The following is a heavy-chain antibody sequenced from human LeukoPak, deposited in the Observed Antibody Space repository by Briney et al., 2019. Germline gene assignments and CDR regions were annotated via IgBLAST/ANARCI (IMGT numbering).Heavy chain of an antibody. V-gene: IGHV1-69*13. J-gene: IGHJ4*02. CDR1: GYTFTSYY. CDR3: ARGRHYDFWSGYYFDY. D-gene: IGHD3-3*01. Sequence: SVKVSCKASGYTFTSYYMHWVRQAPGQGLEWMGGIIPIFGTANYARKFQGRVTITADESTSTAYMELSSLRSEDTAVYYCARGRHYDFWSGYYFDYWGQGTLVTVSS. CDR2: IIPIFGTA.